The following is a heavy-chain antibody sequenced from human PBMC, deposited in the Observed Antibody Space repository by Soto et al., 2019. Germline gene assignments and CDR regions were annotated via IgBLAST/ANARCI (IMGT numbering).Heavy chain of an antibody. CDR1: GFTFSSYG. D-gene: IGHD3-3*01. V-gene: IGHV3-33*01. CDR2: IWYDGSNK. J-gene: IGHJ3*02. CDR3: ARDLTIFGAAFDI. Sequence: GGSLRLSCAASGFTFSSYGMHWVRQAPGKGLEWVAVIWYDGSNKYYADSVKGRFTISRDNSKNTLYLQMNSLRAEDTAVYYCARDLTIFGAAFDICGQGPTVTV.